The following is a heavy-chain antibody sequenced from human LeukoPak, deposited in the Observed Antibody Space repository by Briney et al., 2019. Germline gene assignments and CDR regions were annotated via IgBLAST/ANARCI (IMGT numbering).Heavy chain of an antibody. Sequence: SETLSLTCTVSGGSISSYYWSWIRQPPGKGLEWIGYIYYSGRTKYNPSLKSRVTISVDTSKNQFSLTLTSVTAADTAVYFCARDLKWGWYFDLWGRGTLVSVSS. V-gene: IGHV4-59*12. D-gene: IGHD1-26*01. CDR1: GGSISSYY. J-gene: IGHJ2*01. CDR2: IYYSGRT. CDR3: ARDLKWGWYFDL.